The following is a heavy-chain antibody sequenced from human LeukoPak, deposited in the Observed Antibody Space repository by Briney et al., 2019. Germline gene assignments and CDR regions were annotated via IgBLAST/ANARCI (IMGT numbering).Heavy chain of an antibody. CDR2: IKQEGSEK. D-gene: IGHD3-3*01. CDR3: ARDAEVGTLFGVLSRYNWFDP. V-gene: IGHV3-7*01. Sequence: GGSLRLSCAASGFSFSYFWMSWVRQAPGKGLEWVANIKQEGSEKYYVDSVKGRFTISRDNAKKSLYLQMNSLRAEDTAVYYCARDAEVGTLFGVLSRYNWFDPWGQGALVTVSS. J-gene: IGHJ5*02. CDR1: GFSFSYFW.